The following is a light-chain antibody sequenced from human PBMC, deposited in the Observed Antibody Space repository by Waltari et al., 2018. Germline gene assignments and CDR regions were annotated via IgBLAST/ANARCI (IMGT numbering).Light chain of an antibody. Sequence: IQMTQSPSSLYASVVDRVTITCRASQSITSHLNWYQHKKGKAPEGLIYAASSLQSGVPSRFSGSGSGTYFTLTISNLQSEDFATYYCQQSYSTPWTFGQGTKVEVK. CDR2: AAS. CDR1: QSITSH. J-gene: IGKJ1*01. CDR3: QQSYSTPWT. V-gene: IGKV1-39*01.